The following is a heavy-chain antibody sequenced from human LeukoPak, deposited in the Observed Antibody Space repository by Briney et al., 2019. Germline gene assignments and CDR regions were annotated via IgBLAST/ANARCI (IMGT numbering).Heavy chain of an antibody. D-gene: IGHD1-26*01. CDR1: GFTFSNAW. J-gene: IGHJ4*02. Sequence: GGSLRLSCAASGFTFSNAWMSWVRQAPGKGLEWVGRIKNKIDGGTTDYSAPVKGRFTISRDDSENTLYLQMNSLKPEDTAVYYCTTDRIVGAYYFDYWGQGTLVTVSS. CDR2: IKNKIDGGTT. CDR3: TTDRIVGAYYFDY. V-gene: IGHV3-15*01.